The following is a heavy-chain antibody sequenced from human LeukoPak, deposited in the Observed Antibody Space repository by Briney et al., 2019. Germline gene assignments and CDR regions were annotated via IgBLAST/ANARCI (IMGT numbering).Heavy chain of an antibody. V-gene: IGHV4-38-2*02. J-gene: IGHJ5*02. Sequence: PSETLSLTCTVSGYSISSGDYWGWIRQPPGKGLEWIASIHHSGTTYYTPSLKSRGSISVDPSKNQLSLSLSSVTAADTAVYYCARGWSILRGGDWFDPWGQGILVTVSS. CDR2: IHHSGTT. D-gene: IGHD3-3*02. CDR1: GYSISSGDY. CDR3: ARGWSILRGGDWFDP.